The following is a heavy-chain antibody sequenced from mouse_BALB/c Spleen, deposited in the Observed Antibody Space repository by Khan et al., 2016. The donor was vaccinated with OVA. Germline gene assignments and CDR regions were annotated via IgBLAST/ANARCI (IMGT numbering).Heavy chain of an antibody. CDR2: IDPANGNT. CDR3: VRINA. J-gene: IGHJ2*01. V-gene: IGHV14-3*02. CDR1: GFNIKDTY. Sequence: MQLEESGAELVKPGASVKLSCTASGFNIKDTYMHWVKQRPEQGLEWIGRIDPANGNTKYDPKFQGKATITADTSSNTAYLQLSSLTSEDTAVYYCVRINAWGQGTTLTVSS.